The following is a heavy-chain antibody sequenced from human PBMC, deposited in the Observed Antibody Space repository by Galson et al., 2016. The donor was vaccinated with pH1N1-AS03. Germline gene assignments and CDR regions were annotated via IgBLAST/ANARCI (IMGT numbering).Heavy chain of an antibody. CDR1: GYTFTVYY. CDR3: ARINTVRGSGFDP. CDR2: ISPDFGDT. J-gene: IGHJ5*02. D-gene: IGHD3-16*01. Sequence: SVKVSCKASGYTFTVYYLHWVRQAPGQGLEWMGWISPDFGDTKYAQKFQGRVTMTRETTISTAFLELNRLRSDDTAVYYFARINTVRGSGFDPWGQGTLVTVSS. V-gene: IGHV1-2*02.